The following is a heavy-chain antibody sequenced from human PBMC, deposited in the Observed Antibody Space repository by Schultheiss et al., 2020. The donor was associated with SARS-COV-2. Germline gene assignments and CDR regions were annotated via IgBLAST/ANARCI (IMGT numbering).Heavy chain of an antibody. D-gene: IGHD5-12*01. J-gene: IGHJ6*03. CDR2: INSDGSST. CDR3: ARGKGGVATISFWAYYYYMDV. V-gene: IGHV3-74*01. CDR1: GFTFSSYW. Sequence: GGSLRLSCAASGFTFSSYWMHWVRQAPGKGLVWVSRINSDGSSTSYADSVKGRFTISRDNAKNTLYLQMNSLRAEDTAVYYCARGKGGVATISFWAYYYYMDVWGKGTTVTVSS.